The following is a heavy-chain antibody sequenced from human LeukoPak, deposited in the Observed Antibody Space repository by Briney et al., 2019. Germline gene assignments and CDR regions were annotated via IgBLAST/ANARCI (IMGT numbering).Heavy chain of an antibody. J-gene: IGHJ4*02. CDR1: GFTFSSYA. V-gene: IGHV3-30-3*01. D-gene: IGHD6-6*01. CDR2: ISYDGSNK. CDR3: ARDPTSSPLVLLGYFGY. Sequence: PGGSLRLSCAASGFTFSSYAMHWVRQAPGKGLEWVAVISYDGSNKYYADSVKGRFTISRDNPKNTLYLQMNSLRAEDTAVYYCARDPTSSPLVLLGYFGYWGQGTLVTVSS.